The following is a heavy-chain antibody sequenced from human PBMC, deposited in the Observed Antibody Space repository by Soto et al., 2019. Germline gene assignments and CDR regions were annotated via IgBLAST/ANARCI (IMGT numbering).Heavy chain of an antibody. J-gene: IGHJ5*02. Sequence: KPSETLSLTCTVSGGSISSYYWSWIRQPPGKGLEWIGYIYYSGSTNYNPSLKSRVTISVDTSKNQFSLKLSSVTAADTAVYYCARGFHSSGWPGYNWFDPWGQGTLVTV. V-gene: IGHV4-59*01. CDR3: ARGFHSSGWPGYNWFDP. D-gene: IGHD6-19*01. CDR2: IYYSGST. CDR1: GGSISSYY.